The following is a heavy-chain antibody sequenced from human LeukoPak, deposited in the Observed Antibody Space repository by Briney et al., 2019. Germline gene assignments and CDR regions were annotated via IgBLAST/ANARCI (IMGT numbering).Heavy chain of an antibody. Sequence: GGSLRLSCAASRFTFKNYEMNWVRQTPGKGLEWVSYITSSGGSTIYHADSVEGRFTISRDNAKNSLYLQMNSLRAEDTAVYYCVRGGYCSGTTCYSLNAFDIWGQGTMVTVSS. CDR3: VRGGYCSGTTCYSLNAFDI. CDR1: RFTFKNYE. J-gene: IGHJ3*02. V-gene: IGHV3-48*03. CDR2: ITSSGGSTI. D-gene: IGHD2-2*03.